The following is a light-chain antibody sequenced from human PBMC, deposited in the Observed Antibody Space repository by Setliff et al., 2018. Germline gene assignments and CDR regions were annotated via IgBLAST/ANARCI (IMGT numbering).Light chain of an antibody. V-gene: IGLV2-11*01. J-gene: IGLJ1*01. Sequence: QSALTQPRSVSGSPGQSVTISCTGTSSDVSRYNFVSWYQQHPGKAPKLIIYDVTKRPSGVPDRFSGSKSGNTASLTISGLQAEDEADYSCCSYADTYISVFGTGTRSPS. CDR3: CSYADTYISV. CDR1: SSDVSRYNF. CDR2: DVT.